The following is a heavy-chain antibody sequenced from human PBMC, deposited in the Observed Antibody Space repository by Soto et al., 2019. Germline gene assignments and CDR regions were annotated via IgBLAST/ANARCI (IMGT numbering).Heavy chain of an antibody. CDR3: ARGGGIVVVTAPYDH. Sequence: SSVKVSCKASGYTFTGYAMHWVRHAPGQRLEWMGWINAGNGNTKYSQKFQGRVTITRDTSASTAYMELSSLTSEDTAVYYCARGGGIVVVTAPYDHWGQGTLVTVAS. CDR2: INAGNGNT. D-gene: IGHD2-21*02. J-gene: IGHJ4*02. CDR1: GYTFTGYA. V-gene: IGHV1-3*01.